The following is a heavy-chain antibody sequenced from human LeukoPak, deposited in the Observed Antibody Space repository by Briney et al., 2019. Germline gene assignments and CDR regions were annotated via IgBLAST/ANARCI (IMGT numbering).Heavy chain of an antibody. V-gene: IGHV5-51*01. CDR3: ARRVAGSYHDAFDI. D-gene: IGHD1-26*01. J-gene: IGHJ3*02. CDR2: IYPGDSDT. CDR1: GYSFTSYW. Sequence: NPGESLKISCTGSGYSFTSYWIGWVRQMPGKGLEWVGIIYPGDSDTRYSPSFQGQVTISADKSISTAYPQWSSLRASDTAMYYCARRVAGSYHDAFDIWGQGTMVTVSS.